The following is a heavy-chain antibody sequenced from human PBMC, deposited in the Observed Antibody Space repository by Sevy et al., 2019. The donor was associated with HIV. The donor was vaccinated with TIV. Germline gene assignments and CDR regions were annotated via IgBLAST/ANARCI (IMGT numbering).Heavy chain of an antibody. D-gene: IGHD3-16*01. CDR1: GFRFSDEP. CDR2: IRSDSSVM. CDR3: VRDTHFGFDY. J-gene: IGHJ4*02. Sequence: GGSLRLSCVASGFRFSDEPMNWVRQAPGKGLEWISNIRSDSSVMSYADTVRGRFTVSRDNARNSLSLQLNSLRDEDTALYYCVRDTHFGFDYWGQGTLVTVSS. V-gene: IGHV3-48*02.